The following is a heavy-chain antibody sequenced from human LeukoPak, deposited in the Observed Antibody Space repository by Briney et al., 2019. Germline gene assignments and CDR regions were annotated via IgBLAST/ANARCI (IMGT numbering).Heavy chain of an antibody. J-gene: IGHJ4*02. CDR1: GYTFTSYG. CDR2: ISAYNGNT. Sequence: ASVKVSSKASGYTFTSYGISWVRQAPGQGLEWMGWISAYNGNTNYAQKLQGRVTMTTDTSTSTAYMELRSLRSDDTAVYYCARDPSLRYFDWFNSGLDYWGQGTLVTVSS. CDR3: ARDPSLRYFDWFNSGLDY. V-gene: IGHV1-18*04. D-gene: IGHD3-9*01.